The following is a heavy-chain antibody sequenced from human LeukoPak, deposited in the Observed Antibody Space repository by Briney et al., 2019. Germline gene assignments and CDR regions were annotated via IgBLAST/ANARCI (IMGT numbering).Heavy chain of an antibody. CDR3: ARDLRSLLWFGEEP. Sequence: PGGSLRLSCAASGFTFSDYYMSWIRQAPGKGLEWVSYISSSGSTIYYADSVKGRFTISRDNAKNSLYLQMNSLRAEDTAVYYCARDLRSLLWFGEEPWGQGTLVTVSS. D-gene: IGHD3-10*01. CDR1: GFTFSDYY. J-gene: IGHJ5*02. V-gene: IGHV3-11*01. CDR2: ISSSGSTI.